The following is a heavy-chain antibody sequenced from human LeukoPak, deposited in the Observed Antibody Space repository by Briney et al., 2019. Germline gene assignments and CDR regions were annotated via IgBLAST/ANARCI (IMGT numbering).Heavy chain of an antibody. CDR3: ALTGASFDH. Sequence: ASVKVSCKASGNTVTDYYIHWVRQAPGEGLEWMGWINPKTGDTKYAQKFQGRVTMARDTSISTAYLDLSRLRFDDTAVYYCALTGASFDHWGQGTLVTVSS. D-gene: IGHD1-14*01. J-gene: IGHJ4*02. CDR1: GNTVTDYY. V-gene: IGHV1-2*02. CDR2: INPKTGDT.